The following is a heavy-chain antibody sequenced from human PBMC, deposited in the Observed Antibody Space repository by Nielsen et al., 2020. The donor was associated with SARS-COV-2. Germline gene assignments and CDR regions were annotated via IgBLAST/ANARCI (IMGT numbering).Heavy chain of an antibody. CDR2: INHSGST. V-gene: IGHV4-34*01. Sequence: WIRQPPGKGLEWIGEINHSGSTSYSPSLKSRVTMSVDTSKNQFSLTLNSVTAADTAVYFCARGKRSYSGSFLNYYYYYYMDVWGKGTTVTVSS. CDR3: ARGKRSYSGSFLNYYYYYYMDV. D-gene: IGHD1-14*01. J-gene: IGHJ6*03.